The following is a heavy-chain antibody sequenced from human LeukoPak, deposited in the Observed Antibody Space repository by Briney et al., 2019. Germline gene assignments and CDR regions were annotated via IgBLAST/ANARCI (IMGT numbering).Heavy chain of an antibody. CDR2: IYYSGST. Sequence: PSETLSLTCTVSGASISSSYWSWIRQPPGKGLEWIGCIYYSGSTNYNPSLKSRVSISGDTSKKQLSLNLRSLSAADTAMYYCARTPGDFWSGYYTHWGQGILVTVSS. CDR3: ARTPGDFWSGYYTH. V-gene: IGHV4-59*01. CDR1: GASISSSY. J-gene: IGHJ4*02. D-gene: IGHD3-3*01.